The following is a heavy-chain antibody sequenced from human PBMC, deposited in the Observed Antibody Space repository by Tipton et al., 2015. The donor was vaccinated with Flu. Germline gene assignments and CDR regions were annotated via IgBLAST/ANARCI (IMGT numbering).Heavy chain of an antibody. D-gene: IGHD4-11*01. J-gene: IGHJ5*02. Sequence: TLSLTCSVSGDSIDSDYLWGWIRQPPGKGLEWIGNIHYSGSPHYNPSLKSRVTITVDTSKNQFSLRLTSMTAADTALYYCARRDYSTYVSDPKNRFDPWGQGTLVTVSS. CDR1: GDSIDSDYL. CDR3: ARRDYSTYVSDPKNRFDP. CDR2: IHYSGSP. V-gene: IGHV4-38-2*01.